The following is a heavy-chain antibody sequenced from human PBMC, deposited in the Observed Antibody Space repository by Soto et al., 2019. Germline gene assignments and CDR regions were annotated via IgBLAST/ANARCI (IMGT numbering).Heavy chain of an antibody. CDR2: IWYDGSNK. CDR1: GFTFGSYG. J-gene: IGHJ6*02. Sequence: PGGSLRLSCAASGFTFGSYGMHWVRQAPGKGLEWVAVIWYDGSNKYYADSVKGRFTISRDNSKNTLYLQMNSLRAEDTAVYYCATDLTAAINPAYGMDVWGQGTTVTVSS. CDR3: ATDLTAAINPAYGMDV. D-gene: IGHD2-2*02. V-gene: IGHV3-33*01.